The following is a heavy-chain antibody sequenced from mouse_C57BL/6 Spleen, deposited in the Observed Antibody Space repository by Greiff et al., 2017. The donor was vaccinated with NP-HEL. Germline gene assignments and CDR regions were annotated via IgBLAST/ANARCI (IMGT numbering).Heavy chain of an antibody. Sequence: VQLQQSGAELVRPGASVTLSCTASGFNIKDDYMHWVKQRPEQGLEWIGWIDPETGDTEYASKFKGKATLTADTSSNTAYLQLSSLTSEDTAVYYCTHDGYLSFAYWGQGTLVTVSA. CDR3: THDGYLSFAY. CDR2: IDPETGDT. V-gene: IGHV14-4*01. J-gene: IGHJ3*01. CDR1: GFNIKDDY. D-gene: IGHD2-3*01.